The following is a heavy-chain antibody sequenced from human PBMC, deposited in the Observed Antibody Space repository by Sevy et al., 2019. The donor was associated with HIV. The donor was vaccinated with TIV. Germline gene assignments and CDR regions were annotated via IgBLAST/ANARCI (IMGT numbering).Heavy chain of an antibody. CDR2: IYYNGNA. CDR3: ARDKDNFYGMDV. CDR1: GVSISTHS. V-gene: IGHV4-59*11. Sequence: SETLSLTCTVSGVSISTHSWSWIRQPPGKGLEYIGYIYYNGNANYNPSFQSRVTISGDMSMNQLSLKLTSVTAADTAVYYCARDKDNFYGMDVWGQGTTVTVSS. J-gene: IGHJ6*02.